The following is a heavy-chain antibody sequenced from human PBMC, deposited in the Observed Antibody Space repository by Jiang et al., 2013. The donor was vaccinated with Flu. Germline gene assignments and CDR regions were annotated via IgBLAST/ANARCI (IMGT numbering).Heavy chain of an antibody. CDR3: ARDRRFQLPGSSGYLLDYFDY. V-gene: IGHV4-59*01. Sequence: ETLSLICTVSGDSISSSYWSWIRAAPREGTGVDWLCLLHWKHQLQPSLKSRVSISVDMSKNHFSLKLNSVTTADTAVYYCARDRRFQLPGSSGYLLDYFDYWGRGTLVT. CDR1: GDSISSSY. CDR2: LLHWKH. D-gene: IGHD5-12*01. J-gene: IGHJ4*02.